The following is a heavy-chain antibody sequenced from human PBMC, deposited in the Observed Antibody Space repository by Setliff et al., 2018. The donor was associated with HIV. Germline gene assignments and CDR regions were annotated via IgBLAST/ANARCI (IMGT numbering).Heavy chain of an antibody. J-gene: IGHJ3*01. V-gene: IGHV1-2*06. CDR1: AYMILAYK. CDR2: ISPNSGVA. CDR3: ARPRVFDSFDV. Sequence: ASVKVSCKATAYMILAYKMNWVRQAPGQGLEWIGRISPNSGVAEYAPKFQGRVIMTLDTSISTAYLEIPRLTSDDAAVYYCARPRVFDSFDVWGQGTMVTVSS.